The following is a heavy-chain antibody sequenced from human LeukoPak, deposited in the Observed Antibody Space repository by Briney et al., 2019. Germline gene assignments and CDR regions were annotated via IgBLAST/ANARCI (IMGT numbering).Heavy chain of an antibody. CDR3: ARRGTITFGMDV. Sequence: ASVKVSCKASGYTFTNYPMNWVRQATGQGLEWMGWMNPNSGNTGYAQKFQGRVTMTRNTSISTAYMELSSLRSEDTAVYYCARRGTITFGMDVWGKGTTVTISS. CDR1: GYTFTNYP. D-gene: IGHD3-10*01. CDR2: MNPNSGNT. J-gene: IGHJ6*04. V-gene: IGHV1-8*02.